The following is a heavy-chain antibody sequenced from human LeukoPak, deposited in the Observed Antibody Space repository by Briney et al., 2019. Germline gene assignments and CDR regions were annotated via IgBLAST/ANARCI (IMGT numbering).Heavy chain of an antibody. CDR2: ISGSGGST. D-gene: IGHD4-17*01. J-gene: IGHJ3*02. Sequence: GGSLRLSCAASGFTFSSYAMSWVRQAPGKGLEWVSAISGSGGSTYYADSVKGRFTISRDNSKNTLYLQMNSLRAEDTAVYYCAKDLVTTHSSERVGWYDAFDIWGQGTMVTVSS. CDR1: GFTFSSYA. V-gene: IGHV3-23*01. CDR3: AKDLVTTHSSERVGWYDAFDI.